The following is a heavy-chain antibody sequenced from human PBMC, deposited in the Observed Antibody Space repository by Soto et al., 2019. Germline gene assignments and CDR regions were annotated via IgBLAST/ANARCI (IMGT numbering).Heavy chain of an antibody. Sequence: GGSLRLSCAASGFIFSNYPMTWVRQAPGRGLEWVAGISGSGETPYYADSVKGRFTISRDNAKSTLYLQMNSLTVEDGAVYYCEDSWLPTSYWGPGTLVTVSS. CDR3: EDSWLPTSY. D-gene: IGHD3-10*01. V-gene: IGHV3-23*01. CDR2: ISGSGETP. J-gene: IGHJ4*02. CDR1: GFIFSNYP.